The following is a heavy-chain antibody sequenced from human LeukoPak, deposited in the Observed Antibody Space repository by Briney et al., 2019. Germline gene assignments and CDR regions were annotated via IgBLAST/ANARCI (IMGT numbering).Heavy chain of an antibody. CDR3: ARASRYYYDSSGSYYYYYMDV. CDR2: IYTSGST. V-gene: IGHV4-61*02. CDR1: GGSISSGSYY. Sequence: SQTLSLTCTVFGGSISSGSYYWSWIRQPAGKGLEWIGRIYTSGSTNYNPSLKSRVTISVDTSKNQFSLKLSSVTAADTAVYYCARASRYYYDSSGSYYYYYMDVWGKGTTVTVSS. J-gene: IGHJ6*03. D-gene: IGHD3-22*01.